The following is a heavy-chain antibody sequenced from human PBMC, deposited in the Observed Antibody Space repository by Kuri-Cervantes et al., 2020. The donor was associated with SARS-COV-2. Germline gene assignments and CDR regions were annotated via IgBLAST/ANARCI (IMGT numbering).Heavy chain of an antibody. CDR1: GYTFTSYA. D-gene: IGHD2-15*01. Sequence: ASVKVSCKASGYTFTSYAMHWVRQAPGQRLEWMGWINAGNGNTKYSQKFQGRVTITRDTSASTAYMELRSLRSDDTAVYYCARYCGGKRPYFDYWGQGTLVTVSS. J-gene: IGHJ4*02. V-gene: IGHV1-3*01. CDR2: INAGNGNT. CDR3: ARYCGGKRPYFDY.